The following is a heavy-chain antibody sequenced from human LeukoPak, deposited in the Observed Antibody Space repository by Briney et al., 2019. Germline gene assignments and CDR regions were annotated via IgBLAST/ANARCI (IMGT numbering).Heavy chain of an antibody. J-gene: IGHJ4*02. CDR1: GGSISSSSYY. CDR2: IYYSGST. CDR3: ARDPYDILTGYPSNFDY. D-gene: IGHD3-9*01. V-gene: IGHV4-39*07. Sequence: SETLSLTCTVSGGSISSSSYYWGWIRQPPGKGLEWIGSIYYSGSTYYNPSLKSRVTISVDTSKNQFSLKLSSVTAADTAVYYCARDPYDILTGYPSNFDYWGQGTLVTVSS.